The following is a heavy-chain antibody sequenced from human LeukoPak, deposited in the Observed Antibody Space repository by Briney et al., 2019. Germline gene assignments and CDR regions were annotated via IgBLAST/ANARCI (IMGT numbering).Heavy chain of an antibody. J-gene: IGHJ3*02. Sequence: GRSLRLSCAASGFTFSSYGMHWVRQAPGKGLEWVAVIWYDGSNKYYADSVKGRFTISRDNSKNTLYLQMNSLRAEDTAVYYCARGGPAAYPGAFDIWGQGTMVTVSS. CDR3: ARGGPAAYPGAFDI. V-gene: IGHV3-33*01. D-gene: IGHD2-2*01. CDR2: IWYDGSNK. CDR1: GFTFSSYG.